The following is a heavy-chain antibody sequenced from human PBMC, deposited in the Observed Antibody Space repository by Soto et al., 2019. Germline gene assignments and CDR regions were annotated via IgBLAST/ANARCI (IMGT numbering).Heavy chain of an antibody. D-gene: IGHD2-2*01. J-gene: IGHJ3*02. CDR3: ARDREYCSSTSCYDAFDI. CDR2: ISSSSSYI. V-gene: IGHV3-21*01. Sequence: GGSLRLSCAASGFTFSSYSMNWVRQAPGKGLEWVSSISSSSSYIYYADSVKGRFTIPRDNAKNSLYLQMNSLRAEDTAVYYCARDREYCSSTSCYDAFDIWGQGTMVTVSS. CDR1: GFTFSSYS.